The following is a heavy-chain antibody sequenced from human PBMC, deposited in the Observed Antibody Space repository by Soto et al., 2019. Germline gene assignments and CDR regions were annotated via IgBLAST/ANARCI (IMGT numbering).Heavy chain of an antibody. CDR1: GYTFTSYW. Sequence: GESLKISCKGSGYTFTSYWIAWVRQMPGKGLEWMAIIYPADSDTRYSPSFQGHVTISADKSISTAYLQWSSLRASDTAIYYCARPDSNGWYDSRPQGTLLTV. CDR3: ARPDSNGWYDS. V-gene: IGHV5-51*01. CDR2: IYPADSDT. J-gene: IGHJ5*01. D-gene: IGHD2-8*01.